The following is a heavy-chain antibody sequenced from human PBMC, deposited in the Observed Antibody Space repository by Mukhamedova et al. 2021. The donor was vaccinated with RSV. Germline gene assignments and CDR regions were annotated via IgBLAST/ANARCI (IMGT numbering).Heavy chain of an antibody. Sequence: EWVSAISGSGGSTYYADSVKGRFTISRDNSKNTLYLQMNSLRAEDTAVYYCAKDNLYYYDSSGYYYFDYWGQGTVGTVSS. V-gene: IGHV3-23*01. J-gene: IGHJ4*02. CDR3: AKDNLYYYDSSGYYYFDY. CDR2: ISGSGGST. D-gene: IGHD3-22*01.